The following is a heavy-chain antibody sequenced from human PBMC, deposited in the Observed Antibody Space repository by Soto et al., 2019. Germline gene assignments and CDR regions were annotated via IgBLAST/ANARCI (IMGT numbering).Heavy chain of an antibody. CDR3: ARVRGYSYGTLDY. V-gene: IGHV4-59*01. CDR1: GGSISSYY. J-gene: IGHJ4*02. CDR2: IYYSGST. Sequence: PSETLSITCTVSGGSISSYYWSWIRQPPGKGLEWIGYIYYSGSTNYNPSLKSRVTISVDTSKNQFSLKLSSVTAADTAVYYCARVRGYSYGTLDYWGQGTLVTVSS. D-gene: IGHD5-18*01.